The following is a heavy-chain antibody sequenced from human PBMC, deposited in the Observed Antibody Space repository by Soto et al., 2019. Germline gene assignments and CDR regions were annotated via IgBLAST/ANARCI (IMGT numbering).Heavy chain of an antibody. Sequence: TLSLTCSFSGTSLSTPYDLWAWISPPPGQALEYIGYIYKSATTYYNPSFESRVAISVDTSKSQFSLNVTSVTAADTAVYFCARGRYCLTGRCGPKWLDSWGQGARVNVSA. J-gene: IGHJ5*01. CDR3: ARGRYCLTGRCGPKWLDS. CDR2: IYKSATT. CDR1: GTSLSTPYDL. D-gene: IGHD7-27*01. V-gene: IGHV4-30-4*01.